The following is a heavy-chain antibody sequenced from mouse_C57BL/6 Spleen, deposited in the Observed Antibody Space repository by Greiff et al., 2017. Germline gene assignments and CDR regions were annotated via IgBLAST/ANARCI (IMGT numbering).Heavy chain of an antibody. CDR2: IYPGGGYT. CDR3: ARFPLYDYGAMDY. D-gene: IGHD1-1*01. V-gene: IGHV1-63*01. CDR1: GYTFTNFW. J-gene: IGHJ4*01. Sequence: QVHVKQSGAELVRPGTSVKMSCKASGYTFTNFWIGWAKQRPGPGLEWIGDIYPGGGYTTYNEKFNGKATLTADKSSSTAYLQFSSLTSEDSAIYYCARFPLYDYGAMDYWGQGTSVTVPS.